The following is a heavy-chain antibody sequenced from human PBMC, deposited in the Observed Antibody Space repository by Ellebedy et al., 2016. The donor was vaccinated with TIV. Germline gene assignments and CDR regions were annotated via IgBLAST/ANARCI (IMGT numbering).Heavy chain of an antibody. J-gene: IGHJ6*02. CDR2: IPASGTGI. CDR3: GRAREPGPFAYYYYGMDV. CDR1: GLTFSSHA. V-gene: IGHV3-23*01. Sequence: GESLKISCAASGLTFSSHAMSWVRQAPGKGLEWISYIPASGTGIYYADSVKGRFTVARDNANKYLHLQMNNLRGDDTAVYYCGRAREPGPFAYYYYGMDVWGQGTTVTVSS. D-gene: IGHD1-1*01.